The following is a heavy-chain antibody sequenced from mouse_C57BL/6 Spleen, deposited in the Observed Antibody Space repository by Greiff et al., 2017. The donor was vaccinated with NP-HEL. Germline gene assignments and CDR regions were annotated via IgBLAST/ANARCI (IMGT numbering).Heavy chain of an antibody. CDR1: GFNIKDDY. D-gene: IGHD1-1*01. CDR2: IDPENGDT. J-gene: IGHJ4*01. Sequence: EVQLQQSGAELVRPGASVKLSCTASGFNIKDDYMHWVKQRPEQGLEWIGWIDPENGDTESVSKFQGKATITADTSSNTAYLQLSSLTSEDTAVYYCTKDTTVEEVFDGMDYWGQGTSVTVSS. CDR3: TKDTTVEEVFDGMDY. V-gene: IGHV14-4*01.